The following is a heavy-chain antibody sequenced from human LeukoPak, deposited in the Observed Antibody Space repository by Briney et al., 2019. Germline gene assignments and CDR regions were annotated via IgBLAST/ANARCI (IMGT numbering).Heavy chain of an antibody. CDR2: MNPNSGNT. CDR3: TRVPRTAVGI. J-gene: IGHJ3*02. CDR1: GYTFISYD. Sequence: GASVKVSCKASGYTFISYDINWVRQATGQGLEWMGYMNPNSGNTRYAQKFQGRVTMTRNTSISTAYMELSSLRSEDTAVYYCTRVPRTAVGIWGQGQWSPSLQ. D-gene: IGHD6-19*01. V-gene: IGHV1-8*01.